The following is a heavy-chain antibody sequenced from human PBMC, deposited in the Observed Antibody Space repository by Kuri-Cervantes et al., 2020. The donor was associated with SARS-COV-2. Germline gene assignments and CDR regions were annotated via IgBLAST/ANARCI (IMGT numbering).Heavy chain of an antibody. Sequence: ASVKVSCKASGYTFTGYYMHWVRQAPGQGLEWMGWINPNSGGTNHAQKLQGRVTMTTDTSTSTAYMELRSLRSDDTAVYYCARGSAVFGTLGYWGQGTLVTVSS. D-gene: IGHD3-3*01. CDR2: INPNSGGT. J-gene: IGHJ4*02. CDR1: GYTFTGYY. V-gene: IGHV1-2*02. CDR3: ARGSAVFGTLGY.